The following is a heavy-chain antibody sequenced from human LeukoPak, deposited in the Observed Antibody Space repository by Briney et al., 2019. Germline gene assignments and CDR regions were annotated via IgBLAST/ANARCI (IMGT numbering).Heavy chain of an antibody. D-gene: IGHD3-22*01. Sequence: GGSLRLSCAASGFTFSRYWMSWVRQAPGKGLEWVSYISSSSTIYYADSVKGRFTISRDNAKNSLYLQMNSLIAEDTAVYYCAREPDYYDSSGYYYYYYGMDVWGHGTTVTVSS. J-gene: IGHJ6*02. CDR1: GFTFSRYW. CDR3: AREPDYYDSSGYYYYYYGMDV. CDR2: ISSSSTI. V-gene: IGHV3-48*04.